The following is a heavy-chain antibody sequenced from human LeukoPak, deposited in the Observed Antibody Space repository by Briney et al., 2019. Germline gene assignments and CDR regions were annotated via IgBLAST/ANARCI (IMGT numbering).Heavy chain of an antibody. J-gene: IGHJ6*02. D-gene: IGHD4-17*01. CDR3: ARDCHDYGDYGGEVGCLHYGMDV. Sequence: GGSLSLSCAASGFSLRNYGMNWVRPAPGKGLAWVSSISSGSTYIYYADLVKGRFTISRDNAKNSLFLQMNSLRAEDTAVYYCARDCHDYGDYGGEVGCLHYGMDVWGQGTTVTVSS. CDR2: ISSGSTYI. V-gene: IGHV3-21*01. CDR1: GFSLRNYG.